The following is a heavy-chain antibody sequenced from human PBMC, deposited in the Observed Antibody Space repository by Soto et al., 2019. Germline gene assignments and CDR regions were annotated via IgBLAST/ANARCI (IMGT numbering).Heavy chain of an antibody. CDR2: IWSDGSDK. J-gene: IGHJ4*02. CDR3: VRSNRYSGSAGWGGGFDY. D-gene: IGHD5-12*01. CDR1: GFTFSDSG. V-gene: IGHV3-33*01. Sequence: QVQLVESGGGVVQPGGSLRLSCATSGFTFSDSGMHWVRQAPGKGLEWVAVIWSDGSDKSYADSVEGRFTISRDNSKNTLYIKKNSLRAEDTAVYYCVRSNRYSGSAGWGGGFDYWGQGTLVTVSS.